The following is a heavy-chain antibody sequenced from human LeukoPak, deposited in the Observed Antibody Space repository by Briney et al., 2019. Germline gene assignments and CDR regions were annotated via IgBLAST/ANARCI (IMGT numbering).Heavy chain of an antibody. V-gene: IGHV3-23*01. CDR3: AKDAYSGSYPFDY. J-gene: IGHJ4*02. D-gene: IGHD1-26*01. CDR1: GFTFSTYA. CDR2: ISGSGGST. Sequence: GGSLRLSCAASGFTFSTYAMSWVRQAPGKGLEWVSGISGSGGSTYYADSVKGRFTISRDNSKNTLYLQMNSLRAEDTAVYYCAKDAYSGSYPFDYWGQGTLVTVSS.